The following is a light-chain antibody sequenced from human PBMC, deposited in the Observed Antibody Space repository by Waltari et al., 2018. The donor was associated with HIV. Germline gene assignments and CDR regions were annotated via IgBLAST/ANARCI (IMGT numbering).Light chain of an antibody. V-gene: IGLV1-51*01. J-gene: IGLJ3*02. CDR2: DNS. CDR1: SPTIGTNY. CDR3: GTWYSSLSAGV. Sequence: QSVLTQPPSVSAAPGQKVTIPGSGSSPTIGTNYVSWSQQLPGTAPKLLIYDNSKRPYGIPDRFSGSKSGTSATLGITGLQTGDEADYYCGTWYSSLSAGVFGGGTKLTVL.